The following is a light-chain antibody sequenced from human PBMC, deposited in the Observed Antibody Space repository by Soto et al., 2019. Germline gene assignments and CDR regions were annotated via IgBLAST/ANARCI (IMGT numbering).Light chain of an antibody. V-gene: IGKV2-30*01. CDR3: MQGVYWPPGRA. CDR1: RSLLYSDGNTY. CDR2: KVS. J-gene: IGKJ1*01. Sequence: DVVMTQSPLSLPVTLGQPASISCRSSRSLLYSDGNTYLNWFQQRPGQPPRRLIYKVSNRDSGAQAKYNGSGKHTDFALKISRVEAEDVVVYYCMQGVYWPPGRAFGQGTKVEIK.